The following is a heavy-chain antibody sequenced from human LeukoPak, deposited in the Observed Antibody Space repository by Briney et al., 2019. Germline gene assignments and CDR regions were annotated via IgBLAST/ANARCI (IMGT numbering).Heavy chain of an antibody. V-gene: IGHV3-30-3*01. CDR2: ISHDGSNK. D-gene: IGHD2-2*01. CDR3: ARDYCSSTSCYVQY. J-gene: IGHJ4*02. Sequence: GGTLRLSCEASGFTFSSYAMHWVRQAPGKGLEWVAIISHDGSNKYYADSVKGRFTISRDNSKNTLYLQMNSLRAEDTAVYYCARDYCSSTSCYVQYWGQGTLVTVSS. CDR1: GFTFSSYA.